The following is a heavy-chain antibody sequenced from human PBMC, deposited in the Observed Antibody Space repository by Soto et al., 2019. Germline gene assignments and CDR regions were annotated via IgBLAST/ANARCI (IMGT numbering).Heavy chain of an antibody. V-gene: IGHV4-31*03. CDR2: IYYSGST. CDR3: ARDSVGGYIDY. CDR1: GGSISSGGYY. J-gene: IGHJ4*02. Sequence: QVQLQESGPGLVKPSQPLSLTCTVAGGSISSGGYYWSWIRQHPGKGLEWIGYIYYSGSTYYTPSLKSRVTISVDTSKNQFPLKLSSVTAADTAVYYCARDSVGGYIDYWGQGTLVTVSS. D-gene: IGHD3-22*01.